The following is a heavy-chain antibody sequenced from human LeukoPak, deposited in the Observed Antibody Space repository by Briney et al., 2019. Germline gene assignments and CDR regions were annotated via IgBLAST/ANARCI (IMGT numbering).Heavy chain of an antibody. CDR2: IIPIFGTA. J-gene: IGHJ6*02. Sequence: SVKVSCKASGGTFSSYAISWVRQAPGQGLEWMGGIIPIFGTANYAQKSQGRVTITADESTSTAYMELSSLRSEDTAVYYCARDGRNYDILTGYYYYYYYGMDVWGQGTTVTVSS. V-gene: IGHV1-69*13. D-gene: IGHD3-9*01. CDR3: ARDGRNYDILTGYYYYYYYGMDV. CDR1: GGTFSSYA.